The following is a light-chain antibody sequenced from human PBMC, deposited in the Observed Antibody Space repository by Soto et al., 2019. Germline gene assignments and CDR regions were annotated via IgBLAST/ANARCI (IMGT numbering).Light chain of an antibody. J-gene: IGKJ4*01. CDR3: QLVDGSVT. CDR2: TTS. Sequence: EIVLTQSPDTLSLSPRERATLSCRASQSIDSRWLAWNQQKPGQAPRLLIYTTSSRATGIPDRFSGSGSGTDFTLTISRLEPEDFAVYYCQLVDGSVTFGGGTKWIS. CDR1: QSIDSRW. V-gene: IGKV3-20*01.